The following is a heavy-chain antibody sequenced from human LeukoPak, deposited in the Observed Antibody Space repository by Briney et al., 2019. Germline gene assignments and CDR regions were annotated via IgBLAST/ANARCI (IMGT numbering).Heavy chain of an antibody. J-gene: IGHJ3*02. CDR1: GFTFRSYS. CDR3: ATRRVPAATDAFDI. Sequence: GGSLRLSCAASGFTFRSYSMNWVRQAPGKGLEWVSAISGSGGSTYYADSVKGRFTISRDNSKNTLYLQMNSLRAEDTAVYYCATRRVPAATDAFDIWGQGTMVTVSS. CDR2: ISGSGGST. D-gene: IGHD2-2*01. V-gene: IGHV3-23*01.